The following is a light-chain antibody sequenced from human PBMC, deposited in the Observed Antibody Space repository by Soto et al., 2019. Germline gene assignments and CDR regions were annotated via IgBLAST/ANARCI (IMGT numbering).Light chain of an antibody. CDR1: QSVSSS. V-gene: IGKV3-15*01. Sequence: DIVMTQSPATLSVSPGDTASLSCRASQSVSSSLAWYQQKPGQAPRLLIFGASTRATGIPARFSGGGSGTEFTLIISSLQSEDFAVYYCQQYNNRPLTFGGGTKVDIK. CDR2: GAS. CDR3: QQYNNRPLT. J-gene: IGKJ4*01.